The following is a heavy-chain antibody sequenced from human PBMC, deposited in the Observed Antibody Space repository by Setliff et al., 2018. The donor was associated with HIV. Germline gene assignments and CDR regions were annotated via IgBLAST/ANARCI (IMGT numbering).Heavy chain of an antibody. D-gene: IGHD3-3*01. V-gene: IGHV1-2*02. CDR2: INPNSGDT. J-gene: IGHJ4*02. CDR3: ARGTDFWSGSSNFVY. CDR1: GYTFTGYY. Sequence: ASVKVSCKASGYTFTGYYMHWVRQAPGQGLEWMGWINPNSGDTNYAQKFQGRVTMTTDTSINTAHMYLSSLRSDDTAIYFCARGTDFWSGSSNFVYWGQGTLVTVSS.